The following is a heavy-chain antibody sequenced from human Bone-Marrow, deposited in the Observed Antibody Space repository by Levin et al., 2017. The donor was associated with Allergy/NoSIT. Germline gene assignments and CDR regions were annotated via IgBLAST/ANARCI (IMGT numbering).Heavy chain of an antibody. Sequence: SETLSLTCTVSGASVSTAGYYWSWIRQPPGTGLEWIGYIYSSGSTNYNPSLKGRVTFSLDTSKNHLSLRLTSVTAADTAVYYCARFPDDHFDYWGQGTLVTVSS. CDR1: GASVSTAGYY. CDR2: IYSSGST. V-gene: IGHV4-61*03. CDR3: ARFPDDHFDY. J-gene: IGHJ4*02.